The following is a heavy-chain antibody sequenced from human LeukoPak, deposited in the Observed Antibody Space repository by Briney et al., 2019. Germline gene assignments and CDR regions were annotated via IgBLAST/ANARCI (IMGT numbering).Heavy chain of an antibody. D-gene: IGHD4-17*01. CDR2: IRSKANSYAT. CDR1: GFTFSGSA. Sequence: QPGGSLRLSCAASGFTFSGSAMHWVRQASGKGLEWVGRIRSKANSYATAYAASVKGRFTISRDDSKNTAYLQMNSLKTEDTAVYYCTRHDGDYVESYWGQGTLVTVSS. J-gene: IGHJ4*02. V-gene: IGHV3-73*01. CDR3: TRHDGDYVESY.